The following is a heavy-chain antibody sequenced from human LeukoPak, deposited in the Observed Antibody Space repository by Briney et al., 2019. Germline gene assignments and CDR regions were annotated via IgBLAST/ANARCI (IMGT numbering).Heavy chain of an antibody. V-gene: IGHV4-38-2*02. J-gene: IGHJ4*02. CDR1: GYSINTGQY. D-gene: IGHD2-2*03. Sequence: SETLSLTCTVSGYSINTGQYWGWIRSPPGRGLEWIGNIFHSGSTFYNQSLKSRVTLSMDTSNNRFSLNLTSVTAADTALYFCVDAHRTGVIRDFWGQGTLVAVSS. CDR2: IFHSGST. CDR3: VDAHRTGVIRDF.